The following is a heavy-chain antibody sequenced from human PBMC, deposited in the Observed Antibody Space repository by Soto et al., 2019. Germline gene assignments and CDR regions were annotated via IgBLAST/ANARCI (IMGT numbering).Heavy chain of an antibody. J-gene: IGHJ4*02. CDR2: IWYDGSNK. CDR1: GFTFSSYG. D-gene: IGHD2-15*01. V-gene: IGHV3-33*01. CDR3: ARHRAIVATIGYFDY. Sequence: GGSLRLSCAASGFTFSSYGMHWVSQAPGKGLEWVAVIWYDGSNKYYADSVKGRFTISRDNSKNTLYLQMNSLRAEDTAVYYSARHRAIVATIGYFDYWGQGTLVTVSS.